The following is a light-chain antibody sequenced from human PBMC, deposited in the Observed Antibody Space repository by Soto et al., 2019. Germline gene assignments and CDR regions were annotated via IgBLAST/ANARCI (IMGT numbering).Light chain of an antibody. J-gene: IGKJ1*01. CDR1: QTINNN. Sequence: VMTQAPATLSVSPGERATLSCRASQTINNNVAWYQLKDGQVPRLVIYGASTRATDIPARFSGSGSGTEFTLTISSLQSEDFAEYHCQQYNNRPQTFGQGTKVDNK. CDR3: QQYNNRPQT. CDR2: GAS. V-gene: IGKV3-15*01.